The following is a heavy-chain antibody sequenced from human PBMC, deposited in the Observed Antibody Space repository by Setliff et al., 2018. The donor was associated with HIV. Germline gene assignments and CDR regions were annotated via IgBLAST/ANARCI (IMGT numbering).Heavy chain of an antibody. V-gene: IGHV4-4*02. CDR1: GGSISSSNW. J-gene: IGHJ3*02. D-gene: IGHD3-10*01. CDR3: ARGRLTVTMPHAFDI. CDR2: IYHSGSI. Sequence: PSETLSLTCAVSGGSISSSNWWSWVRQPPGKGLEWIGEIYHSGSINYNPSLKSRVTISVDKSKNQFSLKLSSVTAADTAVYYCARGRLTVTMPHAFDIWGQGTMVTVSS.